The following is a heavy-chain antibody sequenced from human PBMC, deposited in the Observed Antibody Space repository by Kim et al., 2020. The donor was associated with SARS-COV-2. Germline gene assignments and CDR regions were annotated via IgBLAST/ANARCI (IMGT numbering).Heavy chain of an antibody. CDR2: ITGSASHI. V-gene: IGHV3-23*01. D-gene: IGHD1-26*01. CDR3: AKNPTSFSPYYFDP. CDR1: QFSFNNYA. J-gene: IGHJ4*02. Sequence: GGSLRLSCAASQFSFNNYAMTWVRQAPGRGLEWVSTITGSASHIYYRDSVKGRFTLSRDNSKSTLLLQMDSLRAEDTAVYYCAKNPTSFSPYYFDPWGRGTLVTVSS.